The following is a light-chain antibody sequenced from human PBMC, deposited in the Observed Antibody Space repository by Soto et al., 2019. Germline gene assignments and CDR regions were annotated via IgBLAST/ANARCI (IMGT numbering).Light chain of an antibody. CDR1: SSAVGGYDF. Sequence: SVLTHTPSASGSPGQSVTISCTGTSSAVGGYDFVSWYQLHPGKAPKLIIFEVAKRPSGVPDRFSGSKSGNTASLTVSGLLSEDEADYYCASYAGGNQVFGTGTKVTVL. J-gene: IGLJ1*01. CDR2: EVA. CDR3: ASYAGGNQV. V-gene: IGLV2-8*01.